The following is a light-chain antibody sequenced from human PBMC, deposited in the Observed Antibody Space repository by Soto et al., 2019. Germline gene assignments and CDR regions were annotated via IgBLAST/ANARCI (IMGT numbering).Light chain of an antibody. CDR3: QQLNIFPPLFT. CDR2: GAS. CDR1: QGIRSY. J-gene: IGKJ3*01. Sequence: DIQLTQSPFFLSASVGDRVTITCRASQGIRSYLAWYQQRPGKAPELLIYGASTLRTGVASRFSGSGSGTEFTLTIISLQPEDFATYFCQQLNIFPPLFTFGPGTKVDSK. V-gene: IGKV1-9*01.